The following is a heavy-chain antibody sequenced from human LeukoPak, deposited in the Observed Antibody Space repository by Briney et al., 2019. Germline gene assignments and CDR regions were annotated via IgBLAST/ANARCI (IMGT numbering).Heavy chain of an antibody. CDR3: AKDLHSSDDY. Sequence: GALRLSCAASGFTFSSYGMHWVRQAPGKGLEWVAVISYDGSNKYYADSVKGRFTISRDNSKNTLYLQMNSLRAEDTAVYYCAKDLHSSDDYWGQGTLVTVSS. J-gene: IGHJ4*02. CDR2: ISYDGSNK. V-gene: IGHV3-30*18. D-gene: IGHD6-19*01. CDR1: GFTFSSYG.